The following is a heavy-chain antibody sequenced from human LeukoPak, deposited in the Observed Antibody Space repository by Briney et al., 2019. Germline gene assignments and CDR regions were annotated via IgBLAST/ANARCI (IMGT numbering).Heavy chain of an antibody. D-gene: IGHD6-13*01. Sequence: SETLSLTCTVSGGSISSSNNYWGWIRQPPGEGLEWIGSIYYSGSTYYNPSLKSRVTVSVDTSKNQFSLRLSSVTAADTAVYYCARKIAAAPTPYYYYYGMDVWGQGTTVTVSS. CDR1: GGSISSSNNY. CDR3: ARKIAAAPTPYYYYYGMDV. J-gene: IGHJ6*02. V-gene: IGHV4-39*01. CDR2: IYYSGST.